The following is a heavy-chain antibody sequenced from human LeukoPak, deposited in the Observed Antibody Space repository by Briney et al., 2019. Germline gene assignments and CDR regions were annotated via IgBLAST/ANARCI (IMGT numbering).Heavy chain of an antibody. V-gene: IGHV1-18*01. J-gene: IGHJ4*02. D-gene: IGHD4-17*01. CDR3: ARDIDYGDTHVDY. Sequence: ASVKVSCKASGYTFTSYGISWVRQPPGQGLEWLGWISTYNGNTNYAQKLQGRVTMTTDTSTSTAYMELRSLRSDDTAVYYCARDIDYGDTHVDYWGQGTLVTVSS. CDR1: GYTFTSYG. CDR2: ISTYNGNT.